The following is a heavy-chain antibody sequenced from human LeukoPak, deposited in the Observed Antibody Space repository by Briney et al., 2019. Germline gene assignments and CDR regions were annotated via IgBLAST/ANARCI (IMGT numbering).Heavy chain of an antibody. CDR3: ARHFAYSSSSYFDY. V-gene: IGHV4-59*08. Sequence: SETLSLTCSVSGGSVSDYYWSWIRQPPGKGLEWIGYVYYTGSTNYNPSLKSRVTMFEDKSKNQFSLRLYSVTAADTAVYYCARHFAYSSSSYFDYWGQGSLVTVSS. J-gene: IGHJ4*02. CDR2: VYYTGST. D-gene: IGHD6-6*01. CDR1: GGSVSDYY.